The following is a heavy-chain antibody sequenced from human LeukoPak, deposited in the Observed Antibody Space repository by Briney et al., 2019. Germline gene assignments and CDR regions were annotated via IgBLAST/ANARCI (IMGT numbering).Heavy chain of an antibody. D-gene: IGHD4-17*01. CDR3: ARGHGTTVTAIIRFWYFDL. J-gene: IGHJ2*01. CDR2: IYTSGST. CDR1: GDSISGYY. V-gene: IGHV4-4*07. Sequence: SETLSLTCTVSGDSISGYYWSWIRQPAGKGLEWIGRIYTSGSTNYNPSLKSRVTISVDTSKNQFSLKLSSVTAADTAVYYCARGHGTTVTAIIRFWYFDLWGRGTLVTVSS.